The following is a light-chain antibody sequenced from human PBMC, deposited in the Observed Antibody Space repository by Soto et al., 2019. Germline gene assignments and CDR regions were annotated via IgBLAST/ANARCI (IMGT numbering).Light chain of an antibody. Sequence: EIVMTQSPATLSVSPGARATLSCRASQSVSSNVAWYQQIPGQTPRLLIYGASTRATGIPGRFSGSGSGTEFTLTISSLQSEEFAVYYCHQYDDGPYTFGQGTKVEI. V-gene: IGKV3-15*01. CDR3: HQYDDGPYT. J-gene: IGKJ2*01. CDR2: GAS. CDR1: QSVSSN.